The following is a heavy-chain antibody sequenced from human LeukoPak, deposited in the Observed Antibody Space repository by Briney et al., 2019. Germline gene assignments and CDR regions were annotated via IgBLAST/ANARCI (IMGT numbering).Heavy chain of an antibody. CDR1: GYTFTSYG. CDR2: ISAYNGNT. CDR3: ARRFTDYGSGSYYNWFDP. D-gene: IGHD3-10*01. J-gene: IGHJ5*02. Sequence: ASVKVSCKASGYTFTSYGISWVRQAPGQGLEWMGWISAYNGNTNYAQKLQGRVTMTTDTSTSTAYMELRSLRSDDTAVYYCARRFTDYGSGSYYNWFDPWGQGTLVTVSS. V-gene: IGHV1-18*01.